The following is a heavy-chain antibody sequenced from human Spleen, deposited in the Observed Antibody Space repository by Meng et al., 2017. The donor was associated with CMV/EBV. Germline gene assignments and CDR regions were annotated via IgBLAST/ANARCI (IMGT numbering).Heavy chain of an antibody. CDR1: GYTFTGYY. D-gene: IGHD4-23*01. V-gene: IGHV1-2*02. Sequence: ASVKVSCKASGYTFTGYYMHWVRQAPGQGLEWMGWINPNSGGTNYAQKFQGRVTMTRDTSISTAYMELSRLRSDDTAVYYCARAPKVVTPYDYWGQGTLVTRLL. CDR2: INPNSGGT. J-gene: IGHJ4*02. CDR3: ARAPKVVTPYDY.